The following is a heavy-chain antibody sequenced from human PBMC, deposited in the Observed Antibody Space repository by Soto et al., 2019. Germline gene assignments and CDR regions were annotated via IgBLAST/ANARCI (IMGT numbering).Heavy chain of an antibody. J-gene: IGHJ4*02. D-gene: IGHD1-1*01. CDR3: AKGGTYHVGNFDS. Sequence: EVQLLESGGGLVQPGGSLGLSCAASGFSFSIYIMSWVRQAPGKGLEWVSAIGGSGGATYFADSVKGRFTISRDNSKNTLYLQMNSLRAEDTAVYYCAKGGTYHVGNFDSWGQGTLVTVSS. CDR2: IGGSGGAT. V-gene: IGHV3-23*01. CDR1: GFSFSIYI.